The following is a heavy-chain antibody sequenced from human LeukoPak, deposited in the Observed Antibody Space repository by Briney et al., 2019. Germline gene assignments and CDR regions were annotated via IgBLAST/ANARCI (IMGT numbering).Heavy chain of an antibody. V-gene: IGHV3-7*01. D-gene: IGHD5-12*01. CDR1: GFTFSNYW. Sequence: GGSLRLFCAPSGFTFSNYWMTWARPAPGKGLEWVAHINQDGSEEHYMDSVKARFTISRDNAKNTLSLQMNSLRADDTAVYYCVRDGGVSGYDLLDYWGQGTLVTVSS. CDR2: INQDGSEE. J-gene: IGHJ4*02. CDR3: VRDGGVSGYDLLDY.